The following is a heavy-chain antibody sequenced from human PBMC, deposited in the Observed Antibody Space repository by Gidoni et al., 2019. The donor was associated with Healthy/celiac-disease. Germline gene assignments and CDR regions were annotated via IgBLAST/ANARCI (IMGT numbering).Heavy chain of an antibody. Sequence: EVQLVESGGGLVKPGRSLRRSGPASGFPVGDYAMSWFRQAPGKGLEWVGFIRSKAYGGTTECAASVKGRFTISRDDSKSIVYLQMNSLKTEDTAVYYCTRTYAPYYDILTWGQGTLVTVSS. D-gene: IGHD3-9*01. V-gene: IGHV3-49*05. CDR2: IRSKAYGGTT. CDR3: TRTYAPYYDILT. J-gene: IGHJ5*02. CDR1: GFPVGDYA.